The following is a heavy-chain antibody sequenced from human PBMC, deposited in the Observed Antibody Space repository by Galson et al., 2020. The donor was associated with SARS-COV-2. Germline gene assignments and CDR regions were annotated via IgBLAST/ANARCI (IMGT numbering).Heavy chain of an antibody. CDR3: ARERYGAGTYAEFDP. D-gene: IGHD3-10*01. V-gene: IGHV3-30*04. CDR1: GFTFSNYS. J-gene: IGHJ5*02. CDR2: ISYDGSNK. Sequence: GESLKISCAASGFTFSNYSLHWVRHTPGKGLEWVALISYDGSNKYYADSVTGRFTISRDNSKNTLYLQMNSLRPDDTGLYYCARERYGAGTYAEFDPWGQGTLVTVSS.